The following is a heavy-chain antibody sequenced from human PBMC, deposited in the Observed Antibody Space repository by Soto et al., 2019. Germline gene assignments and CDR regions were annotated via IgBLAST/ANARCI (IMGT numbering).Heavy chain of an antibody. D-gene: IGHD4-17*01. CDR2: ISDDGSSK. CDR3: TRADLTVTLSVFDP. J-gene: IGHJ5*02. Sequence: PGGSLRLSCAASGFTFCSYGMHWVRQAPGKGLEWVALISDDGSSKYYADSVKGRFTISRDNSKNTLYLQMNSLSAEDTAVYYCTRADLTVTLSVFDPWGQGTLVTVSS. CDR1: GFTFCSYG. V-gene: IGHV3-30*03.